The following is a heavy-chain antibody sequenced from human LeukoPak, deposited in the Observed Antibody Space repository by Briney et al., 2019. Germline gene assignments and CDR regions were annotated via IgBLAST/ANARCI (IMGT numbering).Heavy chain of an antibody. V-gene: IGHV3-66*01. D-gene: IGHD6-13*01. CDR1: GFTVTNDY. Sequence: GGSLRLSCAVSGFTVTNDYMNWVRQAPGKGLVWVSIIYSGGSTYYADSVKGRFTISRDSSNNTLFLQMSNLRADDSGLYYCATDVRSSPLGFWGHGTLVTVSS. CDR3: ATDVRSSPLGF. CDR2: IYSGGST. J-gene: IGHJ4*01.